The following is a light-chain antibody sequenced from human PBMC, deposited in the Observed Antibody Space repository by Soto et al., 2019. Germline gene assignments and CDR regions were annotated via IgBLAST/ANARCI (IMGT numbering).Light chain of an antibody. CDR2: HVS. V-gene: IGKV2-30*01. CDR1: QSLLYSDGNTY. J-gene: IGKJ1*01. CDR3: MQGTHWPWT. Sequence: DVLMTQSPVSLPVTLGQPASISCRSSQSLLYSDGNTYLSWFQQRPGQSPRRLIYHVSNRDSGVPDRFSGSGSGTDFTLKISRVEAEDVGLYYCMQGTHWPWTFGQGTNVEIK.